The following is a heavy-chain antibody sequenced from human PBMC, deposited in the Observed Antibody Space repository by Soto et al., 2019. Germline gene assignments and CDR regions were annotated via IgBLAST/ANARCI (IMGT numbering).Heavy chain of an antibody. Sequence: GGSLRLSCAASGLTFSSAWMTWVRQAPGKGLEWVGRIKSQADGGATDYAAPVKGRFTISRDDLENTVYLQMNTLETEDTAVYYCTSSNYYDSGRFPHAPFDYWGQGTLVTVSS. D-gene: IGHD3-10*01. CDR2: IKSQADGGAT. V-gene: IGHV3-15*07. J-gene: IGHJ4*02. CDR1: GLTFSSAW. CDR3: TSSNYYDSGRFPHAPFDY.